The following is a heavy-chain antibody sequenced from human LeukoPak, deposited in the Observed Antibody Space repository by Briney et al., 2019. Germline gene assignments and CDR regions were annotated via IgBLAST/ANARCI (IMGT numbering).Heavy chain of an antibody. CDR3: ARGGNGWSLNNYFDS. D-gene: IGHD6-19*01. CDR1: GFTFNTYH. J-gene: IGHJ4*02. V-gene: IGHV3-30-3*01. Sequence: GGSLRLSCAASGFTFNTYHNHWVRQAPGKGLEWVAVISYDGSNKYYADSVKGRFTVSRDNSQNTLYLQMNSLRIEDTAVYHCARGGNGWSLNNYFDSWGQGTLVTVSS. CDR2: ISYDGSNK.